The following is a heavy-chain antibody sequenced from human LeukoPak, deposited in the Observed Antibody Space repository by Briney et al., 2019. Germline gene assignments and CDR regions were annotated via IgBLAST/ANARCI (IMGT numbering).Heavy chain of an antibody. Sequence: GRSLRLSCAASGFTFSSYGMHWVRQAPGKGLEWVAVISYDGSNKYYADSVKGRFTISRYNSKNTLYLQMNSLRAEDTAVYYCAKEMGSWAAHPFDYWGQGTLVTVSS. J-gene: IGHJ4*02. V-gene: IGHV3-30*18. CDR1: GFTFSSYG. D-gene: IGHD6-13*01. CDR3: AKEMGSWAAHPFDY. CDR2: ISYDGSNK.